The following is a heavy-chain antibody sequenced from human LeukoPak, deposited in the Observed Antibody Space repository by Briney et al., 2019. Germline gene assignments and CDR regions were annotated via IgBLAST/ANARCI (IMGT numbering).Heavy chain of an antibody. J-gene: IGHJ4*02. CDR2: ISCYNGDT. CDR1: GYTFTHHG. V-gene: IGHV1-18*01. Sequence: ASVKVSCTASGYTFTHHGISWVRQAPGQGLEWMGWISCYNGDTIYAQNVQDRVILTTDASTRTVYIELRNLRSDDTAMYYCARDPSNSSGYHAHFDSWGQGTLITVSS. CDR3: ARDPSNSSGYHAHFDS. D-gene: IGHD3-22*01.